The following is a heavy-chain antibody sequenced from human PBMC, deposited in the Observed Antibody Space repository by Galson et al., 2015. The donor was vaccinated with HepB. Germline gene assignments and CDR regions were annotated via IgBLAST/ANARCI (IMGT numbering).Heavy chain of an antibody. V-gene: IGHV1-3*01. D-gene: IGHD5-12*01. J-gene: IGHJ5*02. CDR2: INAGNGNT. CDR3: ARVRDIVAMNWFDP. Sequence: SVKVSCKASGYTFTSYAMHWVRQAPGQRLEWMGWINAGNGNTKYSQKFQGRVTITRDTSASTAYMELSSLRSEDTAVYYCARVRDIVAMNWFDPWGQGTLVTVSS. CDR1: GYTFTSYA.